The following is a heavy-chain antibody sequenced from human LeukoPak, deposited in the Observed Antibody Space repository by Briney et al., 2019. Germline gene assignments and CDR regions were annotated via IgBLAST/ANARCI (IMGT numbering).Heavy chain of an antibody. D-gene: IGHD6-19*01. CDR2: IKGDGTEP. CDR3: ARGHVAGTDRHWDY. J-gene: IGHJ4*02. V-gene: IGHV3-74*01. Sequence: EGSLRLSCAASGFTFSSHWMHWVRQGPGKGLVWVSRIKGDGTEPSYADSVKGRFTISRDNAKSTLYMQMNSLRAEDTAVYYCARGHVAGTDRHWDYWGQGTLATVSS. CDR1: GFTFSSHW.